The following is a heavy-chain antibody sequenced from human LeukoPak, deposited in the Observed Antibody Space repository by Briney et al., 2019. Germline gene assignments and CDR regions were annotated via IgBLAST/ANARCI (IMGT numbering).Heavy chain of an antibody. D-gene: IGHD3-10*01. Sequence: GASVKVSCKASGYSFTSHYMHWVRQAPGQGLEWMGIINPSGGSTSYAQKFQGRVTMTRDTSTSTVYMELSSLRSEDTAVYYCARCPLGFGEPQSLFDYWGQGTLVTVSS. CDR1: GYSFTSHY. V-gene: IGHV1-46*01. CDR2: INPSGGST. CDR3: ARCPLGFGEPQSLFDY. J-gene: IGHJ4*02.